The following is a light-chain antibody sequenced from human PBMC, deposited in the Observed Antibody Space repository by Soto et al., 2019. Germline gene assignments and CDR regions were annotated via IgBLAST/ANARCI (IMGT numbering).Light chain of an antibody. CDR2: DAS. J-gene: IGKJ3*01. CDR3: QQFDDYPFT. Sequence: AIQLTQSPSSLSAYVGDSVSITCRASQGIRSAVAWYQQKPGRPPKLLTYDASSLEVGVPSRFSGSRSGTDFILTVSSLQPEDFATYYCQQFDDYPFTFGPGTKVDIK. V-gene: IGKV1D-13*01. CDR1: QGIRSA.